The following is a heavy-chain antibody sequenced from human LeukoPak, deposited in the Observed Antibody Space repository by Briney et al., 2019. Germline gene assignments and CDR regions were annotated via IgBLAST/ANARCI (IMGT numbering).Heavy chain of an antibody. D-gene: IGHD1-1*01. CDR3: ASNWNDGAVLV. V-gene: IGHV3-21*01. CDR1: GFTFSSYA. CDR2: IRGSRTYI. J-gene: IGHJ4*02. Sequence: GRSLRLSCAASGFTFSSYAMNWVRQAPGRGLEWVSSIRGSRTYIYYADLVKGRFTISRDNAKNSLYLQMNSLRAEDTAVYYCASNWNDGAVLVWGPRVLVTV.